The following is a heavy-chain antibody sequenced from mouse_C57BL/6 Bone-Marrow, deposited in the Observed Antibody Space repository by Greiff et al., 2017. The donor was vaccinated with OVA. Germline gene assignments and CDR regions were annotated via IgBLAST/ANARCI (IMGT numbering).Heavy chain of an antibody. Sequence: VQLQQSGPELVKPGASVKLSCKASGYTFTSYDINWVKQRPGQGLEWIGCIYPSDGSTKYNEKFKGKATLTVDTSSSTAYMELHSLTSEDSAVYFCARGGDGYYWFAYWGQGTLVTVSA. D-gene: IGHD2-3*01. J-gene: IGHJ3*01. CDR2: IYPSDGST. V-gene: IGHV1-85*01. CDR3: ARGGDGYYWFAY. CDR1: GYTFTSYD.